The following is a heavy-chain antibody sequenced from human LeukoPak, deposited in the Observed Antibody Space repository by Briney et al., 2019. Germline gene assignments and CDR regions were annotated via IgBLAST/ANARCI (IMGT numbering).Heavy chain of an antibody. J-gene: IGHJ5*02. V-gene: IGHV4-39*01. CDR1: GGSISSSSYY. Sequence: SSETLSLTCTVSGGSISSSSYYWGWIRQPPGKGLEWIGSIYYSGSTYYNPSLKSRVTISVDTSKNQFSLKLSSVTAADTALYYCARHSRILFDPWGQGTLVTVSS. CDR3: ARHSRILFDP. D-gene: IGHD2-2*01. CDR2: IYYSGST.